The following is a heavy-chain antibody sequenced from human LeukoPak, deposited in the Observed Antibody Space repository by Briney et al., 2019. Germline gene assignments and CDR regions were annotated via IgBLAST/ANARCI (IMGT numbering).Heavy chain of an antibody. CDR2: IYTSGST. J-gene: IGHJ6*03. V-gene: IGHV4-4*07. CDR1: GGSISSYY. D-gene: IGHD2-2*01. Sequence: PSETLSLTCTVSGGSISSYYWSWIRQPAGKGLEWIGRIYTSGSTNYNPSLKSRVTMSVDTSKNQFSLKLSSVTAADTAVYYCAREAGSQLLSNYYYYYMDVWGKGTTVTVSS. CDR3: AREAGSQLLSNYYYYYMDV.